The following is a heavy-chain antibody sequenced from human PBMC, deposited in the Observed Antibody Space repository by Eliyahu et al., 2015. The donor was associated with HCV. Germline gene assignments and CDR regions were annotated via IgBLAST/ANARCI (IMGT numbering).Heavy chain of an antibody. Sequence: QVQLQQWXAGLLKPSETLSLTCAVYGGSFSGYFWNWIRQPPGKGLEWIGEIDHSGNNNYNPSLKTRVTISADTSKNQISLKLSSVTAADTAVYYCARHRHGYNSGWYTDWGQGTLVTVSS. CDR1: GGSFSGYF. CDR2: IDHSGNN. V-gene: IGHV4-34*01. J-gene: IGHJ4*02. D-gene: IGHD6-19*01. CDR3: ARHRHGYNSGWYTD.